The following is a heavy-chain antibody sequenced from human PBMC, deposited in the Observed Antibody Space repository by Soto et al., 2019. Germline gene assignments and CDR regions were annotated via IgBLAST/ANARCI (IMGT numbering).Heavy chain of an antibody. V-gene: IGHV1-46*01. CDR2: INPSGGST. D-gene: IGHD2-2*01. J-gene: IGHJ4*02. Sequence: ASVKVSCKASGYTFTSYYMHWVRQAPGQGLEWMGIINPSGGSTSYAQKFQGRVTMTRDTSTSTVYMELSSLRSEDTAVYYCARSSRLIVVPAANFDYWGQGTLVTVSS. CDR3: ARSSRLIVVPAANFDY. CDR1: GYTFTSYY.